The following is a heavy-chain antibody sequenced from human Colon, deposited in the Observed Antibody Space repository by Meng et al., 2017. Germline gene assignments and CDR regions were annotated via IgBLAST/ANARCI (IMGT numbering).Heavy chain of an antibody. CDR3: ARHKGHSYGYLYFDY. J-gene: IGHJ4*02. CDR2: IGHSGFT. Sequence: QPQLQESGPGLVKPSETLSLTCSVSGDSISSSDSYWGWIRQSPGKGLEWIGSIGHSGFTYYTPSLESRVTVSVDTSRSQFSLELTSVTAADTAVYYCARHKGHSYGYLYFDYWGQGALVTVSS. CDR1: GDSISSSDSY. D-gene: IGHD5-18*01. V-gene: IGHV4-39*01.